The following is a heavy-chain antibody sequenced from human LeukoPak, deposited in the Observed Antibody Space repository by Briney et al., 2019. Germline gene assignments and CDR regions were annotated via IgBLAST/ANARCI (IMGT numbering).Heavy chain of an antibody. V-gene: IGHV4-31*03. J-gene: IGHJ3*02. CDR2: IYYSGNT. CDR1: GDSIINAGNY. CDR3: AREKGNDALDI. Sequence: KPSETLSLTCNVSGDSIINAGNYWTWIRQHPGKGLEWIGYIYYSGNTYYNPSLKSRVIMSIDTSKNHFSLTLKSLTAADTAMYYCAREKGNDALDIWGQGTMVTVSS.